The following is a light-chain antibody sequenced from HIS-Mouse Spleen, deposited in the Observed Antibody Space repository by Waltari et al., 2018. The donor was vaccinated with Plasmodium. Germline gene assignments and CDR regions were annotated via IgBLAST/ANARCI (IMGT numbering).Light chain of an antibody. V-gene: IGKV1-5*03. Sequence: DMQMTQSPSTLSASGGERVTITCRASQSISSGLAWYQQKPGKAPKLLIYKASSLESGVPSRFSGSGSGTEFTLTISSLQPDDFATYYCQQYNSYSWTFGQGTKVEIK. CDR1: QSISSG. J-gene: IGKJ1*01. CDR2: KAS. CDR3: QQYNSYSWT.